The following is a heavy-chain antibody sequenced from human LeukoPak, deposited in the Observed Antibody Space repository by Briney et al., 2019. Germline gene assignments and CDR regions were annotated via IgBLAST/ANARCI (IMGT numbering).Heavy chain of an antibody. J-gene: IGHJ6*02. V-gene: IGHV3-20*04. CDR2: INWNGGST. D-gene: IGHD3-10*01. CDR1: GFTFDDHG. CDR3: AREELVRGVPGLRYGMDV. Sequence: GGSLRLSCAASGFTFDDHGMSWVRQVPGKGLEWVSGINWNGGSTGYADSVKGRFTISTDNSKNTLYLQMNSLRADDTAVYYCAREELVRGVPGLRYGMDVWGQGTTVTVSS.